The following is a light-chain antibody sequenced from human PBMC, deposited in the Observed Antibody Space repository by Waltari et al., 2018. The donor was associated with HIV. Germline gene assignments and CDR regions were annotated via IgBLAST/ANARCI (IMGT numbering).Light chain of an antibody. CDR1: QTIGIY. CDR2: AAS. J-gene: IGKJ1*01. Sequence: DIQMTQSPSSLSASVGDRVTITCRASQTIGIYLNWYQQKPGKAPNLLIYAASTLQGGVPSRFSGSGSGTHFTLTITSLQPADFATYYCQQSYNGPATFGQGTKVETK. CDR3: QQSYNGPAT. V-gene: IGKV1-39*01.